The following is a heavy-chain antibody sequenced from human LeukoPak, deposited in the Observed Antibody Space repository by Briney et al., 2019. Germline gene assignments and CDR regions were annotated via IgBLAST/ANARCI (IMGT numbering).Heavy chain of an antibody. CDR1: GYTFTNYY. V-gene: IGHV1-46*01. Sequence: GASVMVSCKASGYTFTNYYMHWVRQAPGQGLEWMGIINPSGGSTSYAQKFQGRVTMTRDTSTSTVYMELSSLRSEDTAVYYCASLASGSSGYGFYGMDVWGQGTTVTVSS. CDR2: INPSGGST. J-gene: IGHJ6*02. D-gene: IGHD3-22*01. CDR3: ASLASGSSGYGFYGMDV.